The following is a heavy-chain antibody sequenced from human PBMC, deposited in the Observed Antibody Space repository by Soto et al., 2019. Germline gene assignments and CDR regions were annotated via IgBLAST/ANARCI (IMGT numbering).Heavy chain of an antibody. CDR2: IYYSGIT. CDR3: ARSPAGLRFLEWLYAGGWLDP. Sequence: PSETLSLTCTVSGCSISSSTDYWAWIRQPPGKGLEWIGSIYYSGITYYNPSLKSRVTISVDTSKDQFSLKLISVTAADTAIYYCARSPAGLRFLEWLYAGGWLDPWGQGTLVTVSS. CDR1: GCSISSSTDY. D-gene: IGHD3-3*01. V-gene: IGHV4-39*01. J-gene: IGHJ5*02.